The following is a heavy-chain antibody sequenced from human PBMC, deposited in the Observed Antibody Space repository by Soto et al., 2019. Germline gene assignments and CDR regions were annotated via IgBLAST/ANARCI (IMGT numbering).Heavy chain of an antibody. CDR1: GYSISSGYY. D-gene: IGHD3-9*01. J-gene: IGHJ5*02. Sequence: ETLSLTCAVSGYSISSGYYWGWIRQPPGKGLEWIGSIYHSGSTYYNPSLKSRVTISVDTSKNQFSLKLSSVTAADTAVYYCARDSDDLDILTAANWFDPWGQGTLVTVSS. CDR3: ARDSDDLDILTAANWFDP. CDR2: IYHSGST. V-gene: IGHV4-38-2*02.